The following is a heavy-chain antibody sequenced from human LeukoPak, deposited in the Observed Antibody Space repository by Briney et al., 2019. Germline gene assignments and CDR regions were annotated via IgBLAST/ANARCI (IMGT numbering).Heavy chain of an antibody. Sequence: GSLSLSCAASGFTFPYYGMSWVRLAPGKGLEWVSGVDLNGGSTHYADSVKGRFTISRDNAKNSLYLQMNTLRAEDTALYYCARLFNFYGSGTYYPFDSWGQGALVTVSS. CDR2: VDLNGGST. V-gene: IGHV3-20*04. CDR3: ARLFNFYGSGTYYPFDS. CDR1: GFTFPYYG. J-gene: IGHJ4*02. D-gene: IGHD3-10*01.